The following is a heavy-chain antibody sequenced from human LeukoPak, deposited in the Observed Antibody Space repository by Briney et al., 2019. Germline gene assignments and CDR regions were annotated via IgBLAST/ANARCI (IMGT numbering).Heavy chain of an antibody. CDR3: ARFSYGDYYFDY. J-gene: IGHJ4*02. CDR2: IYYSGST. V-gene: IGHV4-59*01. Sequence: SETLSLTCTVSGGSISSYYWSWLRQPPGKGLEWIGYIYYSGSTNYNPSLKSRVTISVDTSKNQFSLKLSSVTAADTAVYYCARFSYGDYYFDYWGQGTLVTVSS. D-gene: IGHD4-17*01. CDR1: GGSISSYY.